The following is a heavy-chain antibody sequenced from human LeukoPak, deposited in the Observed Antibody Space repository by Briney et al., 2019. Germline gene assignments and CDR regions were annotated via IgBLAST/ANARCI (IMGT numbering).Heavy chain of an antibody. CDR2: INPNSGST. Sequence: ASVKVSCKAFGYTFTDFYIHWVRQAPGQGLEWMGWINPNSGSTKYAQKFQGRVTMTRNTSISTAYMEVSRLRSDGTAMFYCARDTSIVGATAVDYWGQGTLVTVSS. CDR1: GYTFTDFY. J-gene: IGHJ4*02. D-gene: IGHD1-26*01. CDR3: ARDTSIVGATAVDY. V-gene: IGHV1-2*02.